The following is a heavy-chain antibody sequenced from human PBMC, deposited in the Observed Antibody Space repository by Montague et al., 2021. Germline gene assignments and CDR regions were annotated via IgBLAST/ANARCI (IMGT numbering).Heavy chain of an antibody. D-gene: IGHD1-26*01. CDR3: AKGSYDDGSYLLHFES. CDR2: ISGGGGYT. V-gene: IGHV3-23*01. Sequence: SLSLSFSASGFRFNYYAMAWVRQAPGKGLEWVSAISGGGGYTYYADSVKGRFTISRDSSESTVFLQMNSLRVEDSAVYYCAKGSYDDGSYLLHFESWGQGTLVTV. J-gene: IGHJ4*02. CDR1: GFRFNYYA.